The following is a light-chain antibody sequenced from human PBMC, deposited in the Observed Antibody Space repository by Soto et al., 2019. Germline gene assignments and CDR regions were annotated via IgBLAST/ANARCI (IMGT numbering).Light chain of an antibody. J-gene: IGLJ3*02. CDR1: SSDVGAYNY. CDR2: EVS. Sequence: QSVLTQPASVSGSPGQSITISCTGTSSDVGAYNYVSWYQQHPDKAPKLMIFEVSDRPSGVSNRFSGSNSGNTASLTISGLQAEDEADYFCSSYTNNSTLVFGGGTKVTVL. CDR3: SSYTNNSTLV. V-gene: IGLV2-14*01.